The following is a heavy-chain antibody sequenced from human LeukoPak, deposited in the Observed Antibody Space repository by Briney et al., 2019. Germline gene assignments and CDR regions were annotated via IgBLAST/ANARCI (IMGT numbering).Heavy chain of an antibody. CDR3: VRELPPVVHYYFDH. J-gene: IGHJ4*02. CDR1: GFTFSDYG. Sequence: AGGSLRLSCAASGFTFSDYGMHWVRQAPGKGLEWVAGIWYDGSNIYYADSVKGRFTISRDNSRKTLYLQMNTLRDDDTAVYYCVRELPPVVHYYFDHWGTGTLVTVSS. D-gene: IGHD2-21*01. V-gene: IGHV3-33*01. CDR2: IWYDGSNI.